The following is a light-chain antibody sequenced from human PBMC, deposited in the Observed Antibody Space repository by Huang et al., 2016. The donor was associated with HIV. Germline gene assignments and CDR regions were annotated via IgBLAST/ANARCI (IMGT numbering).Light chain of an antibody. Sequence: VMMIQSPLSLPVTLGQPASISCGSGQNLVPIDGSTDLNWFHQRPGQSPRRLSYKISKRDAGVPDRFSGSGSGTKFTLEISRVEAEDVGIYYCMQGTHWPPTFGQGTRLEIK. CDR2: KIS. CDR3: MQGTHWPPT. CDR1: QNLVPIDGSTD. J-gene: IGKJ5*01. V-gene: IGKV2-30*02.